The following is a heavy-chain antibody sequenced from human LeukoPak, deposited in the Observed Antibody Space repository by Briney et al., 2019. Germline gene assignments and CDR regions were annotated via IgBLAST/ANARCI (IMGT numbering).Heavy chain of an antibody. CDR3: ARDLYYGSGGYYFDY. V-gene: IGHV3-66*01. Sequence: GGPLRPSCAASGLTVSSNYMSWARQAPGKGLEWVSVIYSGGRTFYADSVKGRFIISRDNSKNTLFLQMNSLRAEDTAVYYCARDLYYGSGGYYFDYWGQGTLVTVSS. CDR2: IYSGGRT. CDR1: GLTVSSNY. D-gene: IGHD3-10*01. J-gene: IGHJ4*02.